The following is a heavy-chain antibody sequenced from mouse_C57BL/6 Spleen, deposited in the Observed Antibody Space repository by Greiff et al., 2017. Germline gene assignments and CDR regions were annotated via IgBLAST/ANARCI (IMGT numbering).Heavy chain of an antibody. V-gene: IGHV1-52*01. Sequence: VQLQQPGAELVRPGSSVKLSCKASGYTFTSYWMHWVKQRPIQGLEWIGNIDPSDSETHYNQKFKDKATLTVDKSSSTAYMQLSSLTSEDSAVYYCARKGPYYYGISYSYYFDYWGQGTTLTVSS. CDR3: ARKGPYYYGISYSYYFDY. J-gene: IGHJ2*01. CDR2: IDPSDSET. CDR1: GYTFTSYW. D-gene: IGHD1-1*01.